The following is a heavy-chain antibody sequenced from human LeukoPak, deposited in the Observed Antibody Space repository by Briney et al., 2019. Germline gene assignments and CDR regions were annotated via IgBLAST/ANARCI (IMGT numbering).Heavy chain of an antibody. V-gene: IGHV4-39*07. CDR1: GGSISSNSYY. Sequence: TSGTLSLTCTVSGGSISSNSYYWGWIRQPPGKGLEWIGSIYYSGSTYYNPSLKSRVTISVDTSKNQFSLKLSSVTAADTAVYYCARSMEQPYYYYYMDVWGKGTTVTISS. D-gene: IGHD2/OR15-2a*01. CDR3: ARSMEQPYYYYYMDV. J-gene: IGHJ6*03. CDR2: IYYSGST.